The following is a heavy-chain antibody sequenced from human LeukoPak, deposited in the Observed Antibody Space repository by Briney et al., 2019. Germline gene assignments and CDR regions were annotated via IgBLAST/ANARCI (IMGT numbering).Heavy chain of an antibody. CDR2: IRYNGNNQ. CDR3: AKDSAFYYIDV. D-gene: IGHD3-10*01. Sequence: GGSLRLSCAASGFTFNNYGMHWVRQAPGKGLEWVAFIRYNGNNQYYADSVKGRFTISRDNSKNTLYLQMNSPKGDDTAVYYCAKDSAFYYIDVWGKGTTVTISS. CDR1: GFTFNNYG. J-gene: IGHJ6*03. V-gene: IGHV3-30*02.